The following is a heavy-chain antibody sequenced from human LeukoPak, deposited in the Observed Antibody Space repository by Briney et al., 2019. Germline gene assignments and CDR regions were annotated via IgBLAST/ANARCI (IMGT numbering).Heavy chain of an antibody. CDR3: AKEDLGGTYLGD. D-gene: IGHD3-16*01. V-gene: IGHV4-39*07. CDR2: IYYSGST. Sequence: SETLSLTCTVSGGSISSSSYYWGWIRQPPGKGLEWIGSIYYSGSTYYNPSLKSRVTISVDTSKNQFSLKLSSVTAADTAVYYCAKEDLGGTYLGDWGQGTLVTVSS. J-gene: IGHJ4*02. CDR1: GGSISSSSYY.